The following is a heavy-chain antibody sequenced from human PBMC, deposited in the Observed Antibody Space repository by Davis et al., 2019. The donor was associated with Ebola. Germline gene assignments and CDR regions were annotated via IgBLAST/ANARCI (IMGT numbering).Heavy chain of an antibody. D-gene: IGHD6-13*01. Sequence: SLKISCAASGFTFDDYAMHWVRQAPGKGLEWVSGISWNSGSIGYADSVKGRFTISRDNAKNSLYLQMNSLRAEDMALYYCAKAAGYSSSWYFDYWGQGTLVTVSS. CDR3: AKAAGYSSSWYFDY. CDR1: GFTFDDYA. J-gene: IGHJ4*02. V-gene: IGHV3-9*03. CDR2: ISWNSGSI.